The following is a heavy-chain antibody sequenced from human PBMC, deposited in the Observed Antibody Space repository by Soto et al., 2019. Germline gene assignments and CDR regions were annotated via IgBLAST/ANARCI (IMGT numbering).Heavy chain of an antibody. D-gene: IGHD6-13*01. CDR1: GGTFSSYT. CDR2: IIPILGIA. J-gene: IGHJ4*02. Sequence: ASVKVSCKASGGTFSSYTISWVRQAPGQGLEWMGRIIPILGIANYAQKFQGRVTITADKSTSTAYMELSSLRSEDTAVYYCASDTRLAAAGKEVDYWGQGTLVTVSS. CDR3: ASDTRLAAAGKEVDY. V-gene: IGHV1-69*02.